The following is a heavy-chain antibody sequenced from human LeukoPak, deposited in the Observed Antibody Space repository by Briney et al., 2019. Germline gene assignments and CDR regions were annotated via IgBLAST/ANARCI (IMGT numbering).Heavy chain of an antibody. CDR1: GDTFRRYA. D-gene: IGHD2-15*01. J-gene: IGHJ4*02. Sequence: SVKVSCKTSGDTFRRYAIIWVRQAPGQGLEWMGGIIPMFGAANYAQKLQGRVTFTTDKYTNKVYMDLRSLTSEDTAVYYCARTTSQSIVAAGDYWGQGTLVIVSS. V-gene: IGHV1-69*05. CDR2: IIPMFGAA. CDR3: ARTTSQSIVAAGDY.